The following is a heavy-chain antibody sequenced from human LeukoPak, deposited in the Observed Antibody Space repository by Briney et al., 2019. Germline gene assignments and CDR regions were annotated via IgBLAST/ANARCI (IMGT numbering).Heavy chain of an antibody. J-gene: IGHJ4*02. CDR1: GGSPSGYY. D-gene: IGHD3-9*01. V-gene: IGHV4-59*12. CDR3: AEDGIRYFDWLLPFDY. Sequence: PSDTLSLTCRASGGSPSGYYWIWIRQPPVKRLEWIGYISYNGNTNYNPSLKSRVTISVDTSKNQFSLDLYFVTAADTAVFFRAEDGIRYFDWLLPFDYWGQGTLVTVSS. CDR2: ISYNGNT.